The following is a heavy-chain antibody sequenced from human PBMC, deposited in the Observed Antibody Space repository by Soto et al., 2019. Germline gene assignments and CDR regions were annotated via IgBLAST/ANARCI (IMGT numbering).Heavy chain of an antibody. D-gene: IGHD4-17*01. CDR3: ARDSYGYYYYYMDV. CDR2: IYSGGST. V-gene: IGHV3-66*01. J-gene: IGHJ6*03. CDR1: GFTVSSNY. Sequence: GGSLRLSCAASGFTVSSNYMSWVRQAPGKGLEWVSVIYSGGSTYYADSVKGRFTISRDNSKNTLYRQMNSLRAEDTAVYYWARDSYGYYYYYMDVWGKGTTVTVSS.